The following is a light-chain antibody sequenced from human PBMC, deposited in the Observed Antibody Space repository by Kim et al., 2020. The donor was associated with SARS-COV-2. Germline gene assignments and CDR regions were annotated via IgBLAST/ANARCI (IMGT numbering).Light chain of an antibody. V-gene: IGKV2-30*02. CDR3: MQDTHWPPLT. CDR2: KVS. J-gene: IGKJ4*02. Sequence: DVVMTQSPLSLPVTLGQPASISCRSSQSLVHSDGNTYLNWFQQRPGQSPRRLIYKVSNRDSGVPDRFSGSGSGTDFTLKISRVEADDVVVYYCMQDTHWPPLTFGRGTKVDIK. CDR1: QSLVHSDGNTY.